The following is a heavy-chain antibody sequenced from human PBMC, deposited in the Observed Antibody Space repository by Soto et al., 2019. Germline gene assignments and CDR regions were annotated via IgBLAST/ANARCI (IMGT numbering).Heavy chain of an antibody. V-gene: IGHV4-59*01. Sequence: KTSETLSLTCTVSGDTISSYYWGWIRQAPGKGLEWIGYIYYSGSLNYNPSLKSRVTISVNTSANQFSLKLSSVTAADTAVYYCARLPAEGVIAGGAMDVWGQGTTVTVSS. D-gene: IGHD2-8*01. CDR3: ARLPAEGVIAGGAMDV. J-gene: IGHJ6*02. CDR2: IYYSGSL. CDR1: GDTISSYY.